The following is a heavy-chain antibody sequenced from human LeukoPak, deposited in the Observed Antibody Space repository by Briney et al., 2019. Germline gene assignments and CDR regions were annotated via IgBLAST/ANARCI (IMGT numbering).Heavy chain of an antibody. CDR3: ARTYYSGWFDP. J-gene: IGHJ5*02. CDR1: GYTFTSYG. Sequence: RASVKASCKASGYTFTSYGISWVRQAPGQGLEWMGWISAYNGNTNYAQKLQGRVTMTTDTSTSTAYMELRSLRSDDTAVYYCARTYYSGWFDPWGQGTLVTVSS. V-gene: IGHV1-18*01. D-gene: IGHD3-10*01. CDR2: ISAYNGNT.